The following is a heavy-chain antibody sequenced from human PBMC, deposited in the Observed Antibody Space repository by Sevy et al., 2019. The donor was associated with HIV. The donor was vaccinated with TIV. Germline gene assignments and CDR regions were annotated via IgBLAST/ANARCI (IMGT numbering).Heavy chain of an antibody. CDR2: VYYSGST. CDR3: ARHSAHSGTYQKFYFDF. J-gene: IGHJ4*02. Sequence: SETLSLTCSVSGGSISSDTFYWAWIRQPPGKGLEWLGSVYYSGSTYCNPSLKSRVTISVDTSTNQFSLKLSSVTAADTAVYYCARHSAHSGTYQKFYFDFWGQGTLVTVSS. D-gene: IGHD1-26*01. CDR1: GGSISSDTFY. V-gene: IGHV4-39*01.